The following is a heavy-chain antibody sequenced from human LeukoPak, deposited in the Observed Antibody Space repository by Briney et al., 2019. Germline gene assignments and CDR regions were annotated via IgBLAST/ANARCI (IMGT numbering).Heavy chain of an antibody. Sequence: GASVKVSCKVSGYTLTELSMHWVRQAPGKGLEWMGGFDPEDGETIYAQKFQGRVTMTEDTSTDTAYMELSSLRSEDTAVYYCATDRRVRGVMSHYGMDVWSKGTTVTVSS. J-gene: IGHJ6*04. CDR3: ATDRRVRGVMSHYGMDV. CDR1: GYTLTELS. V-gene: IGHV1-24*01. D-gene: IGHD3-10*01. CDR2: FDPEDGET.